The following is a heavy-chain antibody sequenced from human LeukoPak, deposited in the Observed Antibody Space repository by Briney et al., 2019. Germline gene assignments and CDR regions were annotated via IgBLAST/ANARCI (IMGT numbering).Heavy chain of an antibody. D-gene: IGHD3-10*01. V-gene: IGHV1-18*01. J-gene: IGHJ4*02. CDR1: GYTFTSYG. CDR2: ISAYNGNT. CDR3: ARGPMVRGVIRYDY. Sequence: GASVKVSCKASGYTFTSYGISWVRQAPGQGLEWMGWISAYNGNTNYAQKFQGRVTMTRNTSISTAYMELSSLRSEDTAVYYCARGPMVRGVIRYDYWGQGTLVTVSS.